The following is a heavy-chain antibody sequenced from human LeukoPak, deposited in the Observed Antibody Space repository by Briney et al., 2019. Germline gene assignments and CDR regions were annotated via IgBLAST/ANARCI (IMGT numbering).Heavy chain of an antibody. CDR3: ASSYSYYYYGMDV. CDR2: IYPSDSYT. J-gene: IGHJ6*02. D-gene: IGHD2-15*01. Sequence: RISCKGSGYSFSNYWISWVRQMPEKGLEWMGRIYPSDSYTEYSPSFQGHVTISVDKSINTAYLQWSSLKASDTAMYYCASSYSYYYYGMDVWGQGTTVTVSS. V-gene: IGHV5-10-1*01. CDR1: GYSFSNYW.